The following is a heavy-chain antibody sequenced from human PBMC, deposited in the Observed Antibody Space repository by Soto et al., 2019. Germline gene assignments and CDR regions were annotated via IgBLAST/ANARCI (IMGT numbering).Heavy chain of an antibody. CDR3: ATVLHEYGTNWVDS. V-gene: IGHV4-30-4*01. CDR2: IYYTGTT. D-gene: IGHD4-17*01. J-gene: IGHJ5*01. CDR1: GASIRSGRYY. Sequence: QVQLQESGPRLVKPSQTLSLTCSVSGASIRSGRYYWSWIRQSPGRGLEWIGYIYYTGTTHYNPAVKRRVTILLDNSKDQFSLTLTSVTAADTAIYYCATVLHEYGTNWVDSWGQGTQVTVSS.